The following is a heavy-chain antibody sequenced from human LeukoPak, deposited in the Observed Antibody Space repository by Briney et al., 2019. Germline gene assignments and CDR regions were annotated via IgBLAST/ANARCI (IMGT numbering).Heavy chain of an antibody. CDR2: ISAHNGNT. J-gene: IGHJ5*02. CDR1: GYTFSNYG. Sequence: ASVKVSCKASGYTFSNYGITWVRQAPGQGLEWMGWISAHNGNTNYAQKLQGRVTMSTDTSTSTAYMEVRSLRSDDTAMYYCARDLSWGNRDLEDLSSWLDPWGQGTLVTVSS. D-gene: IGHD3-16*01. CDR3: ARDLSWGNRDLEDLSSWLDP. V-gene: IGHV1-18*04.